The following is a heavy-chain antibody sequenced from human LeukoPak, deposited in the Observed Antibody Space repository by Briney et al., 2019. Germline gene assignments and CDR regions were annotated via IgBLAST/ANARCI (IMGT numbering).Heavy chain of an antibody. Sequence: GESLKISCKGSGYSFTSYWIGWVRQAPGQGLEWMGWISAYNGNTNYAQKLQGRVTMTTDTSTSTAYMELRSLRSDDTAVYYCAKTTMVREIDDAFDIWGQGTMVTVSS. CDR3: AKTTMVREIDDAFDI. D-gene: IGHD3-10*01. CDR1: GYSFTSYW. J-gene: IGHJ3*02. CDR2: ISAYNGNT. V-gene: IGHV1-18*04.